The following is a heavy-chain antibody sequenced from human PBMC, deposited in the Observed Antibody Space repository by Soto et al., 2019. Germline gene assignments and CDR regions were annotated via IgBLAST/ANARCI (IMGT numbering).Heavy chain of an antibody. V-gene: IGHV3-30*04. CDR1: GFTFSSYA. D-gene: IGHD3-16*01. CDR3: ARDSDGGAILDAFDI. Sequence: QVQLVESGGGVVQPGRSLRLSCAASGFTFSSYAMHWVRQAPGKGLEWVAVISSDGRNKYYADSVKGRFTISRDNSKDTLYLQMNSLRAEDTAVNYSARDSDGGAILDAFDIWGQGTMVTVSS. J-gene: IGHJ3*02. CDR2: ISSDGRNK.